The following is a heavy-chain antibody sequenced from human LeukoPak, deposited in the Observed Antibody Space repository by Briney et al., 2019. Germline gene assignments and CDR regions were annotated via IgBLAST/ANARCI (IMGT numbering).Heavy chain of an antibody. CDR2: IYTSGST. D-gene: IGHD3-9*01. CDR3: ARGGEYYDILTGYYDAFDI. J-gene: IGHJ3*02. CDR1: GYSISSGYC. Sequence: SEALSLTCTVSGYSISSGYCWGWIRQPAGKGLEWIGRIYTSGSTNYNPSLKSRVTISVDTSKNQFSLKLSSVTAADTAVYYCARGGEYYDILTGYYDAFDIWGQGTMVTVSS. V-gene: IGHV4-61*02.